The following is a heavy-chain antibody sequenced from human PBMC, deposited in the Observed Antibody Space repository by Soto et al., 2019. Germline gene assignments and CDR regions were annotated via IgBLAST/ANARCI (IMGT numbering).Heavy chain of an antibody. V-gene: IGHV4-59*01. Sequence: SETLSLTCTVSGGSISSYYWSWIRQPPGKGLEWIGYIYYSGSTNYNPSLKSRVTISVATSKNQFSLKLSSVNAADTDVYYCARGISGAGTIDAFDIWGQGTMVTVSS. CDR3: ARGISGAGTIDAFDI. CDR1: GGSISSYY. J-gene: IGHJ3*02. D-gene: IGHD6-19*01. CDR2: IYYSGST.